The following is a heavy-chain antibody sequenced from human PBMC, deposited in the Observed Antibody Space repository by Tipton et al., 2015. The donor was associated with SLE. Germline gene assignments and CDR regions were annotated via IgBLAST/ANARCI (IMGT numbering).Heavy chain of an antibody. J-gene: IGHJ4*02. CDR1: GFTVSSNY. CDR2: INHSGST. V-gene: IGHV4-34*01. Sequence: LRLSCAASGFTVSSNYMSWVRQPPGKGLEWIGEINHSGSTNYNPSLKSRVTISLDTSKNQFSLKLSSVTAADTAVYYCAREMHDYGDYAPDYWGQGTLVTVSS. CDR3: AREMHDYGDYAPDY. D-gene: IGHD4-17*01.